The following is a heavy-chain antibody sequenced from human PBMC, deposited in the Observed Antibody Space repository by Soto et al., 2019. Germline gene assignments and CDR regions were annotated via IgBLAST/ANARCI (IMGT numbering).Heavy chain of an antibody. CDR1: GYTFTSYG. V-gene: IGHV1-18*01. CDR2: ISAHNGNT. Sequence: QVHLVQSGAEVKKPGASVKVSCKGSGYTFTSYGITWVRQAPGQGLEWMGWISAHNGNTDYAQKLQGRVTVTRDTATSTDYMYLRSLRSDDTAVYYCARGRYGDYGGQGALVTVSS. CDR3: ARGRYGDY. D-gene: IGHD1-1*01. J-gene: IGHJ4*02.